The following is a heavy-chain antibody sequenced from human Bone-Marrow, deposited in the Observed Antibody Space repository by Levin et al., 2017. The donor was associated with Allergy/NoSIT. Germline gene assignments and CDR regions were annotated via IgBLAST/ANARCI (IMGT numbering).Heavy chain of an antibody. CDR2: SDHSGST. V-gene: IGHV4-39*07. J-gene: IGHJ6*02. D-gene: IGHD6-19*01. Sequence: SETLSLTCTVSGGSVRSISYFWGWIRQPPGKGLEWIGRSDHSGSTYYNPSLKNRVTISVDTSKNQFFLRLSSVTAADTAVYYCAREIAVGRRMDVWGRGTTVTVS. CDR1: GGSVRSISYF. CDR3: AREIAVGRRMDV.